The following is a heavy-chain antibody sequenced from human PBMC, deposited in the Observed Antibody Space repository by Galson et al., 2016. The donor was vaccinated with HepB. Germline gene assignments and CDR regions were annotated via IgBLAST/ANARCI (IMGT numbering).Heavy chain of an antibody. Sequence: SLRLSCATSGFTFSNYDMHWVRQPIGKGLEWVSGIGSRGDTYYTDSLKGRFTISRENDKNSFYLQLNSLRAEDTAVYYCARGRRSYGIDVWGQGTTVTV. V-gene: IGHV3-13*01. CDR3: ARGRRSYGIDV. J-gene: IGHJ6*02. CDR1: GFTFSNYD. CDR2: IGSRGDT.